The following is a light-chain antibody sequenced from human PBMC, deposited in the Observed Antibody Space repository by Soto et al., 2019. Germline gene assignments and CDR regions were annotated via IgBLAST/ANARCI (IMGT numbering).Light chain of an antibody. J-gene: IGLJ3*02. Sequence: QSVLTQPASVSGSPGQSITISCTGTSRDVGGYNFVSWYQQHPGKAPRLMIFEVNNRPSGVSDRFSGSKSGNTASLTISGLQAEDEADYYCSSYTFSSTLVVFGGGTKLTVL. CDR3: SSYTFSSTLVV. CDR2: EVN. CDR1: SRDVGGYNF. V-gene: IGLV2-14*01.